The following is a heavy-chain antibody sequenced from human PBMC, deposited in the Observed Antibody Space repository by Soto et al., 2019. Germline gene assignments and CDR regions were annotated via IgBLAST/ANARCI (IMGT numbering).Heavy chain of an antibody. CDR1: GFTFSSYW. CDR3: ARWVPAAAVPSYYYYYMGV. Sequence: GGSLRLSCVASGFTFSSYWMSWVRQAPGKGLEWVANIKQDGSEKYYVDSVKGRFTISRDNVKNSLYLQMNSLRSEDTAVYYCARWVPAAAVPSYYYYYMGVWGKGTTVTVSS. D-gene: IGHD6-13*01. J-gene: IGHJ6*03. CDR2: IKQDGSEK. V-gene: IGHV3-7*01.